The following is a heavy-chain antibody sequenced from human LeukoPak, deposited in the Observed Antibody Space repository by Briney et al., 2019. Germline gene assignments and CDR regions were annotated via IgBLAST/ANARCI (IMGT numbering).Heavy chain of an antibody. D-gene: IGHD6-13*01. CDR3: ARGRSGDSSSWYYYYYGMDV. CDR2: MNPNSGNT. J-gene: IGHJ6*02. V-gene: IGHV1-8*01. Sequence: ASVKVSCKASGYTFTSYGINWVRQATGQGLEWMGWMNPNSGNTGYAQKFQGRVTMTRNTSISTAYMELSSPRSEDTAVYYCARGRSGDSSSWYYYYYGMDVWGQGTTVTVSS. CDR1: GYTFTSYG.